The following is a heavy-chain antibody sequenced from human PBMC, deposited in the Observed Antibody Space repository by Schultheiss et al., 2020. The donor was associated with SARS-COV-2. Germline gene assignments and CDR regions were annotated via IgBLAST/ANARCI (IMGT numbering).Heavy chain of an antibody. J-gene: IGHJ5*02. CDR1: GFTFSGYR. V-gene: IGHV3-33*01. CDR3: ARLDSAYYISRSWIDP. Sequence: GGSLRLSCVASGFTFSGYRMHWVRQAPGKGLEWVAVIWYDGSNKYYADSVKGRFTISRDNAKNSLYLQMNSLRDEDTAVYYCARLDSAYYISRSWIDPWGQGTLVTVSS. CDR2: IWYDGSNK. D-gene: IGHD1-26*01.